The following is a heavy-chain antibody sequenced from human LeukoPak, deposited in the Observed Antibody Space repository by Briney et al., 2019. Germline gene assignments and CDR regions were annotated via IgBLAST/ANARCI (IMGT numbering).Heavy chain of an antibody. D-gene: IGHD3-22*01. J-gene: IGHJ3*02. CDR2: ISYDGSNK. V-gene: IGHV3-30-3*01. Sequence: GGSLRLSCAASGFTFSSYAMHWVRQAPGKGLEWVAVISYDGSNKYYADSVKGRFTISRDNSKNTLYLQMNSLRAEDTAVYYCARVGLRITMIYAFDIWGQGTMVTVSS. CDR3: ARVGLRITMIYAFDI. CDR1: GFTFSSYA.